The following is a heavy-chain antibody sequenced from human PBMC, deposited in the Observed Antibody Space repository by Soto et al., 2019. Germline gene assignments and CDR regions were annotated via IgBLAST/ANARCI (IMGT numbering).Heavy chain of an antibody. CDR3: AKRIARVLLWFGDFDH. CDR1: RFTFSSYA. D-gene: IGHD3-10*01. V-gene: IGHV3-23*01. J-gene: IGHJ4*02. Sequence: LRLSCAASRFTFSSYAMSWVRQAPGKGPEWVSAMSGSGGSTYYAASVKGRFTISRDNSKNTLYLQMNSLRAEDTAVYYRAKRIARVLLWFGDFDHWGQGTLVTVSS. CDR2: MSGSGGST.